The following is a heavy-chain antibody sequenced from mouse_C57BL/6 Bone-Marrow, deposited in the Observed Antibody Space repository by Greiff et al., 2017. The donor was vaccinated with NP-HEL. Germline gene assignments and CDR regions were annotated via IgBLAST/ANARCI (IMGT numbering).Heavy chain of an antibody. V-gene: IGHV6-3*01. Sequence: EVQLVESGGGLVQPGGSMKLSCVASGFTFSNYWMNWVRQSPEKGLEWVAQIRLKSDNYATHYAESVKGRFTISRDDSKSSVYLQMNNLRAEDTGIYYCTDDYDFPFAYWGQGTLVTVSA. J-gene: IGHJ3*01. CDR1: GFTFSNYW. CDR2: IRLKSDNYAT. CDR3: TDDYDFPFAY. D-gene: IGHD2-4*01.